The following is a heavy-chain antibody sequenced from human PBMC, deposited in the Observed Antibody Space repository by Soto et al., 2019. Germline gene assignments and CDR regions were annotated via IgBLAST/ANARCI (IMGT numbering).Heavy chain of an antibody. V-gene: IGHV3-30*02. Sequence: HPGGSLRLSCAASGFTFSSYGMHWVRQAPGKGLEWVAVIWYDGSNKYYADSVKGRFTISRDNSKNTLYLQMNSLRAEDTAVYYCAKGPKYYYDSSGYCPYRGQGTRVTVSS. J-gene: IGHJ4*02. CDR3: AKGPKYYYDSSGYCPY. CDR1: GFTFSSYG. D-gene: IGHD3-22*01. CDR2: IWYDGSNK.